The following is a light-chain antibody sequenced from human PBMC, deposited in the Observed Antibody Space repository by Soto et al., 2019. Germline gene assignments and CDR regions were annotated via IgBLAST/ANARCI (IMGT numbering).Light chain of an antibody. V-gene: IGLV2-14*03. Sequence: QSVLTQPASVSGSPGQSITISCTGTSSDVGGYNSVSWYQHHPGKAPKLLLYDVGDRPSGVSYRFSGSKSGNTASLTISGLQAADEADYFCSSYASSMTNVFGSGTKVNVL. CDR2: DVG. J-gene: IGLJ1*01. CDR1: SSDVGGYNS. CDR3: SSYASSMTNV.